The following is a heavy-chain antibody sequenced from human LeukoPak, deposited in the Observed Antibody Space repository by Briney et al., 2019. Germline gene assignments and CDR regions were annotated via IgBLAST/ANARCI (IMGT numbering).Heavy chain of an antibody. V-gene: IGHV3-48*03. J-gene: IGHJ3*02. D-gene: IGHD1-7*01. CDR3: AREWGPTGTTADDAFDI. CDR1: GFTFSSYE. Sequence: GGSLRLXCAASGFTFSSYEMNWIRQAPGRGLEWVSYITGSGGDMLYADSVKGRFTISRDNAKNSLYLQMNSLRAEDTAVYYCAREWGPTGTTADDAFDIWGQGTMVTVSS. CDR2: ITGSGGDM.